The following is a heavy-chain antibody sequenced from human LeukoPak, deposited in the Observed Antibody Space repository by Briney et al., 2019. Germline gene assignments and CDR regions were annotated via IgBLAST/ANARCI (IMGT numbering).Heavy chain of an antibody. CDR2: IYYSGST. D-gene: IGHD5-18*01. CDR1: GGSISSGDYY. Sequence: SETLSLTCTVSGGSISSGDYYWSWIRQPPGKGLEWIGYIYYSGSTFHYNPSLKSRITISIDTSKSQFSLRLSSVTAADTAVYYCARGGYTYGYVDYWGQGTLVTVSS. CDR3: ARGGYTYGYVDY. J-gene: IGHJ4*02. V-gene: IGHV4-30-4*08.